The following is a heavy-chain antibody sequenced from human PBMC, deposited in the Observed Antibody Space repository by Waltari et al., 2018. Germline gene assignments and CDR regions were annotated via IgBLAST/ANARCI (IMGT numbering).Heavy chain of an antibody. D-gene: IGHD6-25*01. Sequence: EVLLVESGGGVVQPGGSLTLSCATSGALFSGYRMHWVRQSPGKGLVWVSEIDSTGGSTTYADSVRGRFTISRDNDKNTIYLHMNSLRAEDTALYYCASLSAPIDYWGQGTLVTVSS. CDR3: ASLSAPIDY. CDR2: IDSTGGST. CDR1: GALFSGYR. V-gene: IGHV3-74*01. J-gene: IGHJ4*02.